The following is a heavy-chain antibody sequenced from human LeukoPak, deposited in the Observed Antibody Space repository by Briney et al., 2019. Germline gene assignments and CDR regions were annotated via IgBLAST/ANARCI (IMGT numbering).Heavy chain of an antibody. V-gene: IGHV3-7*01. CDR2: IKPDGSEK. CDR1: GFTFSSYG. Sequence: GGSLRLSCAASGFTFSSYGMHWVRQAPGKGLEWVANIKPDGSEKYYVDSVKGRFTISRDNAKNSLYLQMNSLRAEDTAVYYCARDSRDYYFDYWGQGTLVTVSS. CDR3: ARDSRDYYFDY. J-gene: IGHJ4*02.